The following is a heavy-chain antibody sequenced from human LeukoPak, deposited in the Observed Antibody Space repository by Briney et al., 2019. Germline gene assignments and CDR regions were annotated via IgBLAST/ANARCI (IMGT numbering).Heavy chain of an antibody. CDR1: GFIFSNNW. Sequence: GGSLRLSCAASGFIFSNNWMNWVRQTPGKGLEGVANINQDGSVKYYVDSVKGRFTISRDNAKNSLYLQMNSLRAEDTALYYCARGMSVAANWFDPWGQGTLVTVSS. J-gene: IGHJ5*02. CDR3: ARGMSVAANWFDP. CDR2: INQDGSVK. D-gene: IGHD6-19*01. V-gene: IGHV3-7*04.